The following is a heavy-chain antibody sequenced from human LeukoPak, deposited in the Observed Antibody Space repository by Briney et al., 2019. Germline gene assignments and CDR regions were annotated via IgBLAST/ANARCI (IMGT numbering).Heavy chain of an antibody. CDR3: AREVGAAAGPYYLDGMDV. CDR1: GFTFSSYS. J-gene: IGHJ6*02. V-gene: IGHV3-21*01. D-gene: IGHD6-13*01. CDR2: ISSSSSYI. Sequence: GGSLRLSCAASGFTFSSYSMNWVRRAPGKGLEWVSSISSSSSYIYYADSVKGRFTISRDNAKNSLYLQMNSLRAEDTAVYYCAREVGAAAGPYYLDGMDVWGQGTTVTVSS.